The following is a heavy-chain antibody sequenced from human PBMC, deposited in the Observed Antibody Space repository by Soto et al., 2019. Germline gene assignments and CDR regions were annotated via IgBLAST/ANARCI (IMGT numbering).Heavy chain of an antibody. D-gene: IGHD5-18*01. CDR3: AARGYSYGTYYYYGMDV. CDR2: IIPILGIA. CDR1: GGTFSSYT. Sequence: GASVKVSCKASGGTFSSYTISWVRQAPGQGLEWMGRIIPILGIANYAQKFQGRVTITADKSTSTAYMELSSLRSEDTAVYYCAARGYSYGTYYYYGMDVWGQGTTVTVSS. V-gene: IGHV1-69*02. J-gene: IGHJ6*02.